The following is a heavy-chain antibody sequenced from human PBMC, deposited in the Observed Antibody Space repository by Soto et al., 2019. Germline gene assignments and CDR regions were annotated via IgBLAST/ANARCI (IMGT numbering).Heavy chain of an antibody. Sequence: ASVKVSCKASGYTFNKYEIHWVRQAPGHGLEWMGWMNPNSGSTGYAQHFRGRITKTQNTAKGTAYMELSSLRSDDTATYYCTTAYGAETFDFWGQGTRVTVSS. CDR1: GYTFNKYE. D-gene: IGHD3-10*01. CDR2: MNPNSGST. CDR3: TTAYGAETFDF. V-gene: IGHV1-8*01. J-gene: IGHJ5*01.